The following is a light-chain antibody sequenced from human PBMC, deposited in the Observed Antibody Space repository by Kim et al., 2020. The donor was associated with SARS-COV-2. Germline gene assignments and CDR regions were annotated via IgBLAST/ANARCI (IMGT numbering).Light chain of an antibody. CDR2: DAS. CDR3: QQRGSWPPIT. J-gene: IGKJ5*01. V-gene: IGKV3-11*01. Sequence: SPGETATLSCRASQSVSSSLAWYQQKPGQAPRLLIYDASNRATGIPARFSGSGSGTDFTLTISNLEPEDFAIYYCQQRGSWPPITFGQGTRLEIK. CDR1: QSVSSS.